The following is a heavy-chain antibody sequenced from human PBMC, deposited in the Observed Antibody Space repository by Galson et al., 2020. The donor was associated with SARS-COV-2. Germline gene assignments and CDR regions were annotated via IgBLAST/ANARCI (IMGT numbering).Heavy chain of an antibody. CDR3: ARADYGDYFGGQRGYGMDV. J-gene: IGHJ6*02. D-gene: IGHD4-17*01. CDR2: IYYSGST. CDR1: GGFISSGGYY. Sequence: SLTCTVSGGFISSGGYYWSWIRQHPGKGLEWIGYIYYSGSTYYNPSLKSRVTISVDTSKNQFSLKLSSVTAADTAVYYCARADYGDYFGGQRGYGMDVWGQGTTVTVSS. V-gene: IGHV4-31*03.